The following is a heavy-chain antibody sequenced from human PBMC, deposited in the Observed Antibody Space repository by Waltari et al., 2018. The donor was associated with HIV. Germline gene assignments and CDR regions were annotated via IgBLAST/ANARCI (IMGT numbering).Heavy chain of an antibody. V-gene: IGHV3-7*01. CDR3: ARLFKFEDSGYRPLAN. J-gene: IGHJ4*02. D-gene: IGHD3-22*01. CDR2: INKNGKTK. CDR1: GLSVSSEW. Sequence: EVHLVESGGALVQPGGSLRLSCVASGLSVSSEWISWARQAPGKGPEWVANINKNGKTKNYVDSVKGRFTISRDNAGNTLYLQMNSLRGEDTAVYYCARLFKFEDSGYRPLANWGQGTLVTVSS.